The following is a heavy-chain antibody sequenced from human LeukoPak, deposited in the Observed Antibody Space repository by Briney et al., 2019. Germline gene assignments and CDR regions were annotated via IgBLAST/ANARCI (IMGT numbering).Heavy chain of an antibody. CDR1: GGSFSGYY. V-gene: IGHV4-34*01. Sequence: SETLSLTCAVYGGSFSGYYWSWIRQPPGKGLHWIGEINHSGSTNYNPSLESRVTISVDTSKNQFSLNLNSVTAADTAMYYCARPTIAAAGRLAFDIWGQGTMVTVSS. CDR3: ARPTIAAAGRLAFDI. CDR2: INHSGST. J-gene: IGHJ3*02. D-gene: IGHD6-13*01.